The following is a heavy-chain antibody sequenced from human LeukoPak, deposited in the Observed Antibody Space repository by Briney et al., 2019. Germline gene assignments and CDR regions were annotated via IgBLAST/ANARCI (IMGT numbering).Heavy chain of an antibody. CDR2: IKQDGSEK. V-gene: IGHV3-7*01. CDR3: ARQPSSSSRGYYYYYYMDV. J-gene: IGHJ6*03. CDR1: GFTFSSYW. D-gene: IGHD6-6*01. Sequence: GGSLRLSCAASGFTFSSYWMSWVRQAPGKGLEWVANIKQDGSEKYYVDSVKGRFTISRDNAKNSLYLQMNSLRAEDMAVYYCARQPSSSSRGYYYYYYMDVWGKGTTVTVSS.